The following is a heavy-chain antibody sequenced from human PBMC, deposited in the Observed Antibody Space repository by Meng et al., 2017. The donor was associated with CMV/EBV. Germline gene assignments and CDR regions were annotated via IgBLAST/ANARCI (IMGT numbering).Heavy chain of an antibody. J-gene: IGHJ5*02. CDR1: TFTSYD. V-gene: IGHV1-8*01. CDR3: ARGQGYYGSGSYWGWFDP. Sequence: TFTSYDINWVRQATGQGLEWMGWMNPNSGNTGYAQKFQGRVTMTRNTSISTAYMELSSLRSEDTAVYYCARGQGYYGSGSYWGWFDPWGQGTLVTSPQ. CDR2: MNPNSGNT. D-gene: IGHD3-10*01.